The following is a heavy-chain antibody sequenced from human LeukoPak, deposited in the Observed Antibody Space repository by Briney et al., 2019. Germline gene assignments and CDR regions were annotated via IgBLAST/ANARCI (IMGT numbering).Heavy chain of an antibody. CDR2: ISGSGGST. J-gene: IGHJ4*02. CDR1: GFTFNSYA. Sequence: PGGSLRLSCAASGFTFNSYARSWVRQAPGKGLEWVSAISGSGGSTYYADSVKGRFTISRDNAKNSLYLQMNSLRAEDTAFYYCARVIVGATWDYRGQGTLVTVSS. D-gene: IGHD1-26*01. CDR3: ARVIVGATWDY. V-gene: IGHV3-23*01.